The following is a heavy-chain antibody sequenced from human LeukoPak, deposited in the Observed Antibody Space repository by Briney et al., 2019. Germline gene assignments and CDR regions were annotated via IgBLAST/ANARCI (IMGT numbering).Heavy chain of an antibody. V-gene: IGHV3-53*01. CDR1: GFTVSSNY. Sequence: PGGSLRLSCAASGFTVSSNYMSWVRQAPGKGLEWVSVIYSGGSTYYADSVKGRFTISRDNSKNTLYLQMNSLRAEDTAVYYCAREGSIAAVGYAFDIWGQGTMVTVSS. CDR2: IYSGGST. CDR3: AREGSIAAVGYAFDI. J-gene: IGHJ3*02. D-gene: IGHD6-13*01.